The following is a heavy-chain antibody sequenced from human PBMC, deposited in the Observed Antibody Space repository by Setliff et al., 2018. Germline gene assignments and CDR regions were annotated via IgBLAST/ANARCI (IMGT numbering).Heavy chain of an antibody. J-gene: IGHJ6*03. D-gene: IGHD6-19*01. V-gene: IGHV4-61*02. Sequence: SETLSLTCTVSGGSISGTSYSWSWIRQPAGKGLEWIGRIYSSESTNYNPSLKSRVTISLDTSKNQFSLKLSSVTAADTAVYYCARDKVGLAVAGTVNYYMDVWAKGTTVTVSS. CDR3: ARDKVGLAVAGTVNYYMDV. CDR1: GGSISGTSYS. CDR2: IYSSEST.